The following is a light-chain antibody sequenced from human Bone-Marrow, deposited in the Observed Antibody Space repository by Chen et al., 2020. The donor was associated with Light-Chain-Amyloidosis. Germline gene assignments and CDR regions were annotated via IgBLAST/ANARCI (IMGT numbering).Light chain of an antibody. J-gene: IGLJ3*02. CDR2: DDS. Sequence: SYVLTQPSSVSVAPGQTATISCGGNNIGSTCVHWYQQTPGQAPLLVVYDDSDRPSGIPERLSGSTSGNAATLTSSRVEAGDEADYYCQVWDRSSDRPVFGGGTKLTVL. CDR3: QVWDRSSDRPV. CDR1: NIGSTC. V-gene: IGLV3-21*02.